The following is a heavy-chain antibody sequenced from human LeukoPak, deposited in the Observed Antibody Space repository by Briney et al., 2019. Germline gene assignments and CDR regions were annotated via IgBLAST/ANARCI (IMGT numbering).Heavy chain of an antibody. CDR2: IGSSGGST. D-gene: IGHD2-15*01. CDR3: ARQLGYCSDGSCYFDY. CDR1: GFTFSNYA. V-gene: IGHV3-23*01. Sequence: PRGSLRLSCAASGFTFSNYAMSWVRQAPGRGLEWVSAIGSSGGSTYYEDSVKGRFTISRDNSKSTLHLQMNSLRAEDTAVYHCARQLGYCSDGSCYFDYWGQGTLVTVSS. J-gene: IGHJ4*02.